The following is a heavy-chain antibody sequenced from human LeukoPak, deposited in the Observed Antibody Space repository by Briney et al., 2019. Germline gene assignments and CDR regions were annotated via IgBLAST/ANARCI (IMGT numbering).Heavy chain of an antibody. CDR3: ARRLRLLWFGESGWFDP. D-gene: IGHD3-10*01. Sequence: GASVKVSCKASGYTFTSHGISWVRQATGQGLEWMGWMNPNSGNTGYAQKFQGRVTMTRNTSISTAYMELSSLRSEDTAVYYCARRLRLLWFGESGWFDPWGQGTLVTVSS. CDR1: GYTFTSHG. V-gene: IGHV1-8*02. CDR2: MNPNSGNT. J-gene: IGHJ5*02.